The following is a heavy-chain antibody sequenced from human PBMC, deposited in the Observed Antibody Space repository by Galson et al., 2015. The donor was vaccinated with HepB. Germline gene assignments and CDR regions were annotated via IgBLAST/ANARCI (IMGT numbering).Heavy chain of an antibody. CDR3: ARGGRYVDY. Sequence: SLRLSCAASGFTFSTYWMHWVRQAPGRGLVWVSRITSDGSSTAHADSVKGRLTISRDNAKNTLYLQMNSLRAEDTAVYCCARGGRYVDYWGQGTLVTVSS. V-gene: IGHV3-74*01. CDR2: ITSDGSST. CDR1: GFTFSTYW. J-gene: IGHJ4*02. D-gene: IGHD3-16*01.